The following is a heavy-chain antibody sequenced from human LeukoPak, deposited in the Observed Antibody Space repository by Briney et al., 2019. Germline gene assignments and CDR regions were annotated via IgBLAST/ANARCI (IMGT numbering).Heavy chain of an antibody. J-gene: IGHJ4*02. CDR3: ARQISSGYYSSFDY. D-gene: IGHD3-22*01. CDR1: GFTFSSYS. CDR2: ISSSSSTI. V-gene: IGHV3-48*02. Sequence: GGSLRLSCAASGFTFSSYSMNWVRQAPGKGLEWVSYISSSSSTIYYADSVKGRFTISRDNAKNSLYLQMNSLRDEDTAVYYCARQISSGYYSSFDYWGQGTLVTVSS.